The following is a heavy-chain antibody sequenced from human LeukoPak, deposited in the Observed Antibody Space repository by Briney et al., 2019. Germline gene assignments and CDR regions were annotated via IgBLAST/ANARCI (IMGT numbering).Heavy chain of an antibody. J-gene: IGHJ4*02. CDR1: GASVGSAGYY. CDR3: ARGRYFDWLFDY. CDR2: IYYISNT. Sequence: SETLSLTCTVSGASVGSAGYYWSWIRQPPGGGLEWIGYIYYISNTNYNPSLKSRVTMSVDTSKNQFSLNLTSVTAADTAVYYCARGRYFDWLFDYWGQGTLVTVSS. D-gene: IGHD3-9*01. V-gene: IGHV4-61*08.